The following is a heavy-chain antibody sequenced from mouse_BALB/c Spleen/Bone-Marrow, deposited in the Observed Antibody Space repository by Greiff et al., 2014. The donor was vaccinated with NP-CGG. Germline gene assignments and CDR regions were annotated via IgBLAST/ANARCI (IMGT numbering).Heavy chain of an antibody. Sequence: EVQLQQSGPDLVKPSQSLSLTCTVTGYSITSGYSWHWIRQFPGNKLEWMGYIHYSGSTNYNPSLKSRVSITRDTSKNQFFLQLNSVTTEDTATYYGARREGNHAAWFAYWGQGTLVTVSA. J-gene: IGHJ3*01. D-gene: IGHD2-1*01. CDR2: IHYSGST. CDR1: GYSITSGYS. V-gene: IGHV3-1*02. CDR3: ARREGNHAAWFAY.